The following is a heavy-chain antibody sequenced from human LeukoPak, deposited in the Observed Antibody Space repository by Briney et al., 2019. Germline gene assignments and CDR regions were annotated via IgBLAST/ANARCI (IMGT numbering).Heavy chain of an antibody. J-gene: IGHJ4*02. CDR2: IYTSGST. V-gene: IGHV4-61*02. Sequence: KSSETLSLTCTVSGGSISSGSYYWSWIRQPAGKGLEWIGRIYTSGSTNYNPSLKSRVTISVDTSKNQFFLKLSSVTAADTAVYYCARVITDYYDSSGYSDYFDYWGQGTLVTVSS. D-gene: IGHD3-22*01. CDR3: ARVITDYYDSSGYSDYFDY. CDR1: GGSISSGSYY.